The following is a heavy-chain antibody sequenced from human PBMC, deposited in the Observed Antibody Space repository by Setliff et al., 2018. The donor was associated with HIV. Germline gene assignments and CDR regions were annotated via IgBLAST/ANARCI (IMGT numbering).Heavy chain of an antibody. D-gene: IGHD6-13*01. CDR2: LSYDGSTQ. Sequence: GGSLRLSCAASGFTFSLYAMHWVRQAPGKGLEWVAVLSYDGSTQYYADSVKDRFTISRDNSKHTVYLQMNGLTPEDTAVYFCAKADDGAAAGPAPWGQGTLVTVSS. CDR1: GFTFSLYA. J-gene: IGHJ5*02. CDR3: AKADDGAAAGPAP. V-gene: IGHV3-30*04.